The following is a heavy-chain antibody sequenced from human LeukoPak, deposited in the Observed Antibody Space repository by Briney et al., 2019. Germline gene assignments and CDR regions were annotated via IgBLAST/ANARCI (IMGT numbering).Heavy chain of an antibody. CDR3: ARDTGYSSGRGNVDY. CDR2: ISGSGGST. V-gene: IGHV3-23*01. J-gene: IGHJ4*02. CDR1: GFTFSSYA. Sequence: GGSLRLSCAASGFTFSSYAMSWVRQAPGKGLEWVSAISGSGGSTYYADSVKGRFTISRDNSKNTLYLQMNSLRAEDTAVYYCARDTGYSSGRGNVDYWGQGTLVTVSS. D-gene: IGHD6-19*01.